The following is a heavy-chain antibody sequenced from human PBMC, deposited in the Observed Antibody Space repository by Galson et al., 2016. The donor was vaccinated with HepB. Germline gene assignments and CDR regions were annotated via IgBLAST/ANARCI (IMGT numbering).Heavy chain of an antibody. CDR3: VRSPPGSGYFLLYYFEY. CDR1: GFTFSTYN. J-gene: IGHJ4*02. D-gene: IGHD3-3*01. V-gene: IGHV3-53*01. Sequence: SLRLSCAASGFTFSTYNMNWVRQVPGKGLEWVSVIYSRGNTYYADSVKGRFTLSRASSKNTLYLQMDSLRAEDTAMYYCVRSPPGSGYFLLYYFEYWGQGTPVTVSS. CDR2: IYSRGNT.